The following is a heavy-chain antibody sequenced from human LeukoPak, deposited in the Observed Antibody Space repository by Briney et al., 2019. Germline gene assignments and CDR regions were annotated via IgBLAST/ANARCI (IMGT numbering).Heavy chain of an antibody. V-gene: IGHV1-8*01. CDR3: ARVLNYDFWSGYYTGMGVYNY. J-gene: IGHJ4*02. D-gene: IGHD3-3*01. CDR2: MNPNSGNT. Sequence: GASVNVSCKASGYTFTSYDINWVRQASGQGLDWMGWMNPNSGNTGYAQKFQGRVTMTRNTSISTAYMELSSLRSEDTAVYYCARVLNYDFWSGYYTGMGVYNYWGQGTLVTVSS. CDR1: GYTFTSYD.